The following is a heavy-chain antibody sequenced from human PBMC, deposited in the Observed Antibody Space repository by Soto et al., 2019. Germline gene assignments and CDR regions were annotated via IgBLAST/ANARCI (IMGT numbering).Heavy chain of an antibody. V-gene: IGHV3-15*07. CDR3: TTDKGVPTPHSSSWHSVGSEV. CDR1: GLTFSNAG. Sequence: EVQLVESGGGLVKPGGSLRLSCVASGLTFSNAGMHWVRQAPGKGLEWVGLIKNRGDGGTTDYAAPATGRFTISRDDSRSILYLQMNSLKVEDTALYYCTTDKGVPTPHSSSWHSVGSEVWGQGTLVTVSS. J-gene: IGHJ4*02. CDR2: IKNRGDGGTT. D-gene: IGHD6-13*01.